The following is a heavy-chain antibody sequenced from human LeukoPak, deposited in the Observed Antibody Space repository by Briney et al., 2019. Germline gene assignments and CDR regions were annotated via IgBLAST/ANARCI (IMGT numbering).Heavy chain of an antibody. J-gene: IGHJ4*02. CDR2: IYHSGST. CDR1: GYSISSGYY. Sequence: PSETLSLTCAVYGYSISSGYYWGWIRQPPGKGLEWIGSIYHSGSTYYNPSLKSRVTISVDTSKNQFSLKLSSVTAADTAVYYCARSGCTNGVCYKDYWGQGTLVTVSS. D-gene: IGHD2-8*01. CDR3: ARSGCTNGVCYKDY. V-gene: IGHV4-38-2*01.